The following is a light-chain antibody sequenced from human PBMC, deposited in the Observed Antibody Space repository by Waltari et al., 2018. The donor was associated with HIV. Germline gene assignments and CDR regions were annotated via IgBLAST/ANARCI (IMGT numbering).Light chain of an antibody. CDR1: QSISTW. J-gene: IGKJ1*01. CDR2: KAS. Sequence: DIQMTQSPSALSASVGDRITITCRASQSISTWLAWYQQKPGKAPKILVYKASSLESGVPPRFSGSGSGREFTLTINNLQPDDFATYYCQQYNTSSPWTFGQGTKVDI. V-gene: IGKV1-5*03. CDR3: QQYNTSSPWT.